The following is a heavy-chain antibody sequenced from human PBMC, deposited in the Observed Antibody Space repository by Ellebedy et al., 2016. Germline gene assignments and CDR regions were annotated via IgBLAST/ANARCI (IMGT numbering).Heavy chain of an antibody. CDR3: ARDRHYFNSSGYPQDL. J-gene: IGHJ4*02. CDR1: GGSFSGYY. Sequence: SETLSLTCAVQGGSFSGYYWTWIRQPPGKGLEWIGEINHSGSTNYNPSLKSRVTISVDTSMNLFSLKLTSVTAADTAVYYCARDRHYFNSSGYPQDLWGQGTLVTVSS. D-gene: IGHD3-22*01. V-gene: IGHV4-34*01. CDR2: INHSGST.